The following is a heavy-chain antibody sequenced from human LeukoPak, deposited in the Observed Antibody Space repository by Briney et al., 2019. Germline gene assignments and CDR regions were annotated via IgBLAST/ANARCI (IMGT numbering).Heavy chain of an antibody. CDR1: GGTFSSYA. V-gene: IGHV1-69*01. J-gene: IGHJ6*03. Sequence: SVKVSCKASGGTFSSYAISWVRQAPGQGLEWMGGIIPIFGTANYAQEFQGRVTITADESTSTAYMELSSLRSEDTAVYYCARARGSYLDYYYYYYMDVWGKGTTVTISS. CDR2: IIPIFGTA. CDR3: ARARGSYLDYYYYYYMDV. D-gene: IGHD1-26*01.